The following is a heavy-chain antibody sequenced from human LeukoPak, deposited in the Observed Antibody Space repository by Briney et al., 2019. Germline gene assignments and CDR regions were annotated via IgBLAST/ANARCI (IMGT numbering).Heavy chain of an antibody. V-gene: IGHV5-51*01. CDR2: IYPGDSDT. D-gene: IGHD6-13*01. CDR3: ARQESPSSSWFYFSY. Sequence: GESLKISCKGSGYSFTSYWIGWVRQMPGKGLEWMGIIYPGDSDTRYSPSFQGQVTISADKSISTAYLQWSSLKASDTAMYYCARQESPSSSWFYFSYWGQGTLVTVSS. J-gene: IGHJ4*02. CDR1: GYSFTSYW.